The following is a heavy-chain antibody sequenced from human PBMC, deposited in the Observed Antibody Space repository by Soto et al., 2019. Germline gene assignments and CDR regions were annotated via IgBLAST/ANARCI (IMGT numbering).Heavy chain of an antibody. Sequence: PGGSLRLSCAASGFPFSDYYMSWIRQAPGKGLEWVSYISSSGSTIYYADSVKGRFTISRDNAKNSLYLQMNSLRAEDTAVYYCARDRYSTITPAFDIWGQGTMVTVSS. D-gene: IGHD5-12*01. CDR1: GFPFSDYY. CDR2: ISSSGSTI. J-gene: IGHJ3*02. CDR3: ARDRYSTITPAFDI. V-gene: IGHV3-11*01.